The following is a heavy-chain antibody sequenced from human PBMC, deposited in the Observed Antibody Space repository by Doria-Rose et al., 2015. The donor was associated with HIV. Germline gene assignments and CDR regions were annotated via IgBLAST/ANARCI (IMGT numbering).Heavy chain of an antibody. CDR3: AKIYDSSGYYDQ. V-gene: IGHV3-23*01. D-gene: IGHD3-22*01. J-gene: IGHJ4*02. CDR1: GFTFSSFA. Sequence: VQLQESGGGLVQPGGSLRLSCAASGFTFSSFAMSWVRQAPGKGLEWVSTISGRASSTYHADFVKGRFTISRDNSKNTLYLQVNSLRAEDTAVYYCAKIYDSSGYYDQWGQGTLVT. CDR2: ISGRASST.